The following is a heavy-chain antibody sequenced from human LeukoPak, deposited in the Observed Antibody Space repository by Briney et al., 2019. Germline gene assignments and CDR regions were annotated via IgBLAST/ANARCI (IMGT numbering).Heavy chain of an antibody. J-gene: IGHJ3*02. CDR3: AKELTRIYAAAGTRDDAFDI. V-gene: IGHV3-23*01. CDR2: ISGSGGST. Sequence: GGSLRLSCAASGFTFSSYAMSWVRQAPGKGLEWVSAISGSGGSTYYADPVKGRFTISRDNSKNTLYLQMNSLRAEDTAVYYCAKELTRIYAAAGTRDDAFDIWGQGTVVTVSS. CDR1: GFTFSSYA. D-gene: IGHD6-13*01.